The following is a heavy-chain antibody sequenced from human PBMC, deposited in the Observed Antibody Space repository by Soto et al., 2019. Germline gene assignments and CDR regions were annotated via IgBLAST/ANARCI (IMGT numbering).Heavy chain of an antibody. CDR2: IYYIGST. D-gene: IGHD2-15*01. CDR3: LGDGSCRLPRINCDPEAWFDP. V-gene: IGHV4-39*01. Sequence: QLQLQESGPGLVKPSETLSLTCTVSGGSISSSSYYWGWIRQPPGKGLEWIGSIYYIGSTYYNPSLKRRFTISVDTSKNQLSLKLSSVTAADTAVYYCLGDGSCRLPRINCDPEAWFDPWGQGTLVTVSS. J-gene: IGHJ5*02. CDR1: GGSISSSSYY.